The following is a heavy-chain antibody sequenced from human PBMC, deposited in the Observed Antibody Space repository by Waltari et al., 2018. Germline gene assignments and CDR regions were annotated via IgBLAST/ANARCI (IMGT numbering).Heavy chain of an antibody. CDR1: GYSISSGYY. CDR3: AKKSGSGSLDY. V-gene: IGHV4-38-2*01. D-gene: IGHD3-10*01. CDR2: IYHSGST. Sequence: QVQLQESGPGLVKPSETLSLTCAVSGYSISSGYYWGWIRQPPGKGLEWIGSIYHSGSTYYNPSLKSRVTISVDTSKNQFSLKLSSVTAADTAVYYCAKKSGSGSLDYWGQGTLVTVSS. J-gene: IGHJ4*02.